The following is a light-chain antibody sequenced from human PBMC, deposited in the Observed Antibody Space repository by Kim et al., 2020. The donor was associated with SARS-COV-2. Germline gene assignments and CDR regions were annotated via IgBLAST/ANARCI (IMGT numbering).Light chain of an antibody. Sequence: VSPGERANLSCRASQSVSSSLAWYQHKPGQAPRLLIYDASTRATGIPARFSGSGSGTEFTLTISSLQSEDFAVYYCQQYNSWPLTFGGGTKVDIK. J-gene: IGKJ4*01. V-gene: IGKV3-15*01. CDR3: QQYNSWPLT. CDR1: QSVSSS. CDR2: DAS.